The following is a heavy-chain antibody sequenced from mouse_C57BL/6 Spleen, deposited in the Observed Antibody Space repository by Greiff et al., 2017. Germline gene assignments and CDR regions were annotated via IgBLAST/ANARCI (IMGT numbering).Heavy chain of an antibody. CDR3: ARQGTTVVTPFAY. CDR2: ISGGGSYT. Sequence: EVHLVESGGDLVKPGGSLKLSCAASGFTFSSYGMSWVRQTPDKRLEWVATISGGGSYTYYPDNVKGRFTITRDNAKNTLYLQMSSLKSEDTAMYYCARQGTTVVTPFAYWGQGTLVTVSA. D-gene: IGHD1-1*01. V-gene: IGHV5-6*01. CDR1: GFTFSSYG. J-gene: IGHJ3*01.